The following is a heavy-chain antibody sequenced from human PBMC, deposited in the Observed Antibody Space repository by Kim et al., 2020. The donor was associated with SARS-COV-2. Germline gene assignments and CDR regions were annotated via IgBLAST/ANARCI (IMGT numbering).Heavy chain of an antibody. J-gene: IGHJ6*02. CDR3: AREVAITPSYGMDV. V-gene: IGHV3-48*03. D-gene: IGHD5-12*01. Sequence: ADSVKSRFTISRDNAKNSLYLQMNSLRAEDTAFYYCAREVAITPSYGMDVWGQGTTVTVSS.